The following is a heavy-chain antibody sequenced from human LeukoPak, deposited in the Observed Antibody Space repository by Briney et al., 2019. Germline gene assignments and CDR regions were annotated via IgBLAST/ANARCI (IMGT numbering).Heavy chain of an antibody. J-gene: IGHJ4*02. V-gene: IGHV1-46*01. CDR2: INPSGGST. CDR3: AREGITMIVEDY. D-gene: IGHD3-22*01. Sequence: ASVKVSCKASGYTFTGYYMHWVRQAPGQGLEWMGIINPSGGSTSYAQKFQGRVTMTRDTSTSTVYMELSSLRSEDTAVYYCAREGITMIVEDYWGQGTLVTVSS. CDR1: GYTFTGYY.